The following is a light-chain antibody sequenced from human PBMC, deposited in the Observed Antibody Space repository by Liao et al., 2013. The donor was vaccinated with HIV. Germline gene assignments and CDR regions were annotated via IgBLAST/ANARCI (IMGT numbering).Light chain of an antibody. CDR2: QDN. Sequence: SSELTQSPSVSVSPGQTASITCSGDYLGDKYASWYQHKPGQAPVLVIYQDNKRPSGIPERFSGSNSGNTATLTISGTQAIDEADYYCQTWDRTTHVFGSGTKVTVL. CDR3: QTWDRTTHV. J-gene: IGLJ1*01. V-gene: IGLV3-1*01. CDR1: YLGDKY.